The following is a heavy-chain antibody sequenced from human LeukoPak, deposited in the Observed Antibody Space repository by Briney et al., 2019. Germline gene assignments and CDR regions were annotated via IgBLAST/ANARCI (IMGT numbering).Heavy chain of an antibody. J-gene: IGHJ6*02. CDR1: GGTFSSYA. CDR2: IIPILGIA. Sequence: ASVKVSCKASGGTFSSYAISWVRQAPGQGLEWMGRIIPILGIANYAQKFQGRVTITADKSTSTAYMELSSLRSEDTAVYYCARGLRLTDYYYYGMDVWGQGTTVTVSS. D-gene: IGHD3-9*01. V-gene: IGHV1-69*04. CDR3: ARGLRLTDYYYYGMDV.